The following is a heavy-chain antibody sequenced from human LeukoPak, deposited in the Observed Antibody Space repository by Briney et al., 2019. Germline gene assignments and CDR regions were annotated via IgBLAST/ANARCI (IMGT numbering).Heavy chain of an antibody. D-gene: IGHD1-26*01. CDR1: GFTFSSYG. V-gene: IGHV3-30*02. CDR2: IRYDGSNK. CDR3: AKVVGSMENYYYYYYMDV. J-gene: IGHJ6*03. Sequence: GGSLRLSCAASGFTFSSYGMHWVRQAPAKGLEWVAFIRYDGSNKYYADSVKGRFTISRDNSKNTLYLQMNSLRGEDTAVYYCAKVVGSMENYYYYYYMDVWGKGTTVTVSS.